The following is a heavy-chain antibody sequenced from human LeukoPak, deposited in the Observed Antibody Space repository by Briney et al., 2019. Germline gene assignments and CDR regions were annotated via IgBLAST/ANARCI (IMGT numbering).Heavy chain of an antibody. CDR3: ARGSLGYCSSTSCPRALYFGY. Sequence: ASVKVSCKASGGTFSSYAISWVRQAPGQGLEWMGGIIPIFGTANYAQKFQGRVTITTDESTSTAYMELSSLRSEDTAVYYCARGSLGYCSSTSCPRALYFGYWGQGTLVTVSS. J-gene: IGHJ4*02. CDR1: GGTFSSYA. V-gene: IGHV1-69*05. D-gene: IGHD2-2*01. CDR2: IIPIFGTA.